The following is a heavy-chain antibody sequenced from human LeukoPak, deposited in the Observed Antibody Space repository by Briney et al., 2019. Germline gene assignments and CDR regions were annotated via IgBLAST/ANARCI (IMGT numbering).Heavy chain of an antibody. CDR1: GGSISSSSYY. CDR3: ARDRDGYFDY. CDR2: IYYSGST. J-gene: IGHJ4*02. D-gene: IGHD5-24*01. V-gene: IGHV4-39*02. Sequence: SETLSLTCTVSGGSISSSSYYWGWIRQPPGKGLEWIGSIYYSGSTYYNPSLKSRVTISVDTSKNQFSLKLSSVTAADTAVYYCARDRDGYFDYWGQGTLVTVS.